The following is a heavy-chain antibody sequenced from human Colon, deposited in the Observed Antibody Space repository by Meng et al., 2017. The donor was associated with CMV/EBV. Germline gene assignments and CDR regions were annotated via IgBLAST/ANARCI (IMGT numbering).Heavy chain of an antibody. J-gene: IGHJ6*02. D-gene: IGHD6-6*01. Sequence: ASVTVSCKASGYTFTSYYMHWVRQAPGQGLEWMGIINPSGGSTSYAQKFQGRVTMTRDTSTSTVYMELSSLRSEDTAVYYCARRGSSLGYYYYGMDVWGQGTTVTVSS. CDR3: ARRGSSLGYYYYGMDV. V-gene: IGHV1-46*01. CDR2: INPSGGST. CDR1: GYTFTSYY.